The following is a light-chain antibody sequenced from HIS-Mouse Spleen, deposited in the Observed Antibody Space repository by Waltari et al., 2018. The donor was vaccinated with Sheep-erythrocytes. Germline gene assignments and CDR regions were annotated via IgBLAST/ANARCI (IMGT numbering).Light chain of an antibody. CDR3: YSTDSSGNHRV. CDR2: EDS. CDR1: ALPRKY. J-gene: IGLJ1*01. Sequence: SYELTQPPSVSVSPGQTARIPCSGDALPRKYPYSSQQKSGQATVLVIYEDSKRPSGIPERFSGSSSGTMATLTISGAQVEDEADYYCYSTDSSGNHRVFGTGTKVTVL. V-gene: IGLV3-10*01.